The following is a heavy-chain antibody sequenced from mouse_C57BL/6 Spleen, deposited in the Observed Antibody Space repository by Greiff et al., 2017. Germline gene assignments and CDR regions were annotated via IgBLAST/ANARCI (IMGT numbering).Heavy chain of an antibody. CDR1: GYTFTSYW. J-gene: IGHJ2*01. D-gene: IGHD2-4*01. V-gene: IGHV1-69*01. Sequence: QVQLQQPGAELVMPGASVKLSCKASGYTFTSYWMHWVKQRPGQGLDWIGEIDPSHSDTTYNQKFKGKSTLTVDKSSSTAYMQLSSLTSADSAVYYCARKTLYDYDRGCYFDYWGQGTTLTVSS. CDR2: IDPSHSDT. CDR3: ARKTLYDYDRGCYFDY.